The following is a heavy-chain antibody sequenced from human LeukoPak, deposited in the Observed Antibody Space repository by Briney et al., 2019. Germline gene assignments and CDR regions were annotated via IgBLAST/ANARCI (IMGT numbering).Heavy chain of an antibody. D-gene: IGHD4-17*01. V-gene: IGHV1-18*01. CDR2: VNPYNGNT. J-gene: IGHJ4*02. CDR1: VYTFTNYG. Sequence: ASVKVSCKAFVYTFTNYGIHWVRRAPGQRLEWMGWVNPYNGNTKYAQNFQGKVTMTTDTSTSTAYMTLTRLRFDDSAVYYCARAVSVTTPYFDYWGQGTLVTVSS. CDR3: ARAVSVTTPYFDY.